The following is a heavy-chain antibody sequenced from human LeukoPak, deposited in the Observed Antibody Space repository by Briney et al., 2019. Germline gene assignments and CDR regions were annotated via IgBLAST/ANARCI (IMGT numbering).Heavy chain of an antibody. Sequence: MASETLSLTCTVSGGSISSGGYYWSWIRQPPGKGLEWIGYIYHSGSTYYNPSLKSRVTISVDRSKNQFSLKLSSVTAADTAVYYCARSTKLGGYYFDYWGQGTLVTVSS. J-gene: IGHJ4*02. V-gene: IGHV4-30-2*01. CDR1: GGSISSGGYY. CDR2: IYHSGST. CDR3: ARSTKLGGYYFDY. D-gene: IGHD2-2*01.